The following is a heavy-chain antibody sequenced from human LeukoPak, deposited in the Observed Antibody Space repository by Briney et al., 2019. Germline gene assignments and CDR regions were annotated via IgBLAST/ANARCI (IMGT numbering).Heavy chain of an antibody. CDR3: ARGVRRKSVTAMATKGGWFEP. CDR2: INHSGST. J-gene: IGHJ5*02. CDR1: VESFSLYY. V-gene: IGHV4-34*01. Sequence: SETQTLTCAVYVESFSLYYWSWIRQPPGKGLEGIGEINHSGSTNYNPSLKSRVTISVDTSKNQFSLKLSSVTAADMAVYYCARGVRRKSVTAMATKGGWFEPCGQGTLVTVSS. D-gene: IGHD5-18*01.